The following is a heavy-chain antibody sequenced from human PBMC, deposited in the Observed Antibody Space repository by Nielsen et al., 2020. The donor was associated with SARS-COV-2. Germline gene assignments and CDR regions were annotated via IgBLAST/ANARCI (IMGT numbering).Heavy chain of an antibody. CDR3: AREREKGGILLHYYGMDV. V-gene: IGHV4-31*03. J-gene: IGHJ6*02. Sequence: SETLSLTCTVSGGSISSGGYYWSWIRQHPGKGLEWIGYIYYSGSTYYNPSLKSRVTISVDTSKNQFSLKLSSVTAADTAVYYCAREREKGGILLHYYGMDVWGQGTTVTVSS. CDR1: GGSISSGGYY. CDR2: IYYSGST. D-gene: IGHD1-26*01.